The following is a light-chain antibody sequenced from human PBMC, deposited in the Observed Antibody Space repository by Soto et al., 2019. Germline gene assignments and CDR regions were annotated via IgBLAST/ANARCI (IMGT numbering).Light chain of an antibody. CDR1: QSVSSSY. V-gene: IGKV3-20*01. J-gene: IGKJ5*01. CDR3: PAFRSAPPFS. Sequence: EMVLTQSPGTVSLSPGERATLSCRAIQSVSSSYLAWYQQKPGQAPRLLIYGASSRATGIPDRFSGSGSGTEFTLSIFKLEPGNIGLYCGPAFRSAPPFSFG. CDR2: GAS.